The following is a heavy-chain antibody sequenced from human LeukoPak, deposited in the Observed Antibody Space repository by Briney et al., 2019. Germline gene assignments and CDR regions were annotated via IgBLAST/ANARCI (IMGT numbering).Heavy chain of an antibody. CDR1: GFTFSSYW. J-gene: IGHJ4*02. D-gene: IGHD3-16*01. CDR2: INQDGSEK. V-gene: IGHV3-7*01. CDR3: ARDTWGYFDY. Sequence: PGGSLRLSCEASGFTFSSYWMTWVRQAPGKGLEWVANINQDGSEKYFVDSVKGRFTISRDNAKNSLYLQLNSLRAEDKAVYYCARDTWGYFDYWGQGTLVTVSS.